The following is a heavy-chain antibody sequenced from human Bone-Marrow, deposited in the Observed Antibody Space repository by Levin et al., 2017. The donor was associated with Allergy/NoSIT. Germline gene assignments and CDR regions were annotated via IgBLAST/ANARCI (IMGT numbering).Heavy chain of an antibody. V-gene: IGHV1-2*06. J-gene: IGHJ4*02. D-gene: IGHD6-6*01. CDR2: INPNSGGT. CDR1: GSTFTAYY. CDR3: AREYSSSSGSVFDY. Sequence: GGSLRLSCKTSGSTFTAYYLHWVRQAPGQGLEWMGRINPNSGGTNYAQEFQGSVTMTRDTSITTAYMELSRLRSDDTAMYYCAREYSSSSGSVFDYWGQGTLVTVSS.